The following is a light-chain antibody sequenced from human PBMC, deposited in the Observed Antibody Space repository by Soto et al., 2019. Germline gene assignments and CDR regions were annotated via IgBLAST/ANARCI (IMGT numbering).Light chain of an antibody. CDR3: QSYGTSLTCFYV. CDR2: DSN. J-gene: IGLJ1*01. CDR1: SSNIGAGRD. V-gene: IGLV1-40*01. Sequence: HSVLTQPPSVSGAPGQRVIISCTGSSSNIGAGRDVHWYRHFPGEAPKFLISDSNHRPSGVPDRFSVSKSGASASLAITGLRAEDEGDYFCQSYGTSLTCFYVFGNGTKVTV.